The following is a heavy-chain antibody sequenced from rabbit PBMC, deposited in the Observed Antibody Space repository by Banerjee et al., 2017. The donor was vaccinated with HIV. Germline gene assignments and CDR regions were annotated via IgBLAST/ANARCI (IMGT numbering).Heavy chain of an antibody. CDR3: ARDLAGVIGWNFNL. Sequence: QEQLEESGGDLVKPEGSLTLTCTASGFSFSNGYVMCWVRQAPGKGLEWIACLDGGHTDRTYYANWATGRFTISKTSSTTVTLQMTSLTAADTATYLCARDLAGVIGWNFNLWGQRTLVTVS. V-gene: IGHV1S45*01. CDR2: LDGGHTDRT. D-gene: IGHD4-1*01. CDR1: GFSFSNGYV. J-gene: IGHJ4*01.